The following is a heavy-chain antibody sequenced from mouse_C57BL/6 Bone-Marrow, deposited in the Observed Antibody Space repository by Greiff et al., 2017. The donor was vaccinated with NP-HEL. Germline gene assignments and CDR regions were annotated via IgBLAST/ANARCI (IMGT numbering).Heavy chain of an antibody. CDR2: INPSSGYT. CDR1: GYTFTSYW. V-gene: IGHV1-7*01. Sequence: QVQLQQSGAELAKPGASVKLSCKASGYTFTSYWMHWVKQRPGQGLEWIGYINPSSGYTKYNQKFKDKATLTAEKSSSTAYMQLSSLTYEDSAVYYCARWVFDYWGQGTTLTVSS. CDR3: ARWVFDY. J-gene: IGHJ2*01.